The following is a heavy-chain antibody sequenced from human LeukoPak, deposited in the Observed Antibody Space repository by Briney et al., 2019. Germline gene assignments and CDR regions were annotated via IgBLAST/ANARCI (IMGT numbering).Heavy chain of an antibody. V-gene: IGHV1-18*01. D-gene: IGHD6-19*01. Sequence: ASVKVSCKASGYTFTSYGISWVRQAPGQGLEWMGWINAYNGNTNYAQKLQGRVTMTTDTSTNTAYMELRSLRSDDTAVYYCARVRVCGWYEVWDYSFDIWGQGTMVTVSS. CDR3: ARVRVCGWYEVWDYSFDI. J-gene: IGHJ3*02. CDR1: GYTFTSYG. CDR2: INAYNGNT.